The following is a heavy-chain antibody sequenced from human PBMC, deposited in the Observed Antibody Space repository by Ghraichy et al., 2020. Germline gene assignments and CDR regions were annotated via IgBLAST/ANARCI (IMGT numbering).Heavy chain of an antibody. CDR1: GFTFSNYA. Sequence: GGSLRLSCAASGFTFSNYAMSWVRQAPGKGLEWVSGIDWNGGDTAYADSVKGRFTISRDNAKNSLFLQMNSLRAEDTAFYYCARAGDDSGGYYYGPFDYWGQGALVTVSS. CDR3: ARAGDDSGGYYYGPFDY. CDR2: IDWNGGDT. D-gene: IGHD3-22*01. J-gene: IGHJ4*02. V-gene: IGHV3-20*04.